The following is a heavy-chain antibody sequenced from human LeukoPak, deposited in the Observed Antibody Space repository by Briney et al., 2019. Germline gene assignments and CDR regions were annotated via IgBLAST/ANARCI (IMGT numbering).Heavy chain of an antibody. Sequence: SETLSLTCTVSGGSISSYYWSWIRQPPEKGLEWIGYIYYSGSTNYNPSLKSRVTISVDTSKNQFSLKLSSVTAADTAVYYCARGGATYYYYYGMDVWGQRTTVTVSS. D-gene: IGHD1-26*01. J-gene: IGHJ6*02. V-gene: IGHV4-59*01. CDR2: IYYSGST. CDR1: GGSISSYY. CDR3: ARGGATYYYYYGMDV.